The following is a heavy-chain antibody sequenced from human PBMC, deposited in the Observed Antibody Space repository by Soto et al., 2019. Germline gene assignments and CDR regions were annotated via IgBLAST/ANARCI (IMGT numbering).Heavy chain of an antibody. V-gene: IGHV3-30-3*01. D-gene: IGHD6-6*01. CDR3: ARETVEQKTNKEEGHYHYGMDV. CDR1: GFTFSSYA. Sequence: GGSLRLSCAASGFTFSSYAMHWVRQAPGKGLEWVAVISYDGSNKYYADSVKGRFTISRDNSKNTLYLQMNSLRAEDTAVYYCARETVEQKTNKEEGHYHYGMDVWGQGTTVTVSS. CDR2: ISYDGSNK. J-gene: IGHJ6*02.